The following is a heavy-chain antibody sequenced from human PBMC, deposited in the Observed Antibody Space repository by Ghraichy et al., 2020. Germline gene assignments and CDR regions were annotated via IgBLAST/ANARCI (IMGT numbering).Heavy chain of an antibody. CDR2: ISSSSSYI. CDR1: GFTFSSYS. CDR3: ARDAMKWLPSDYYYGMDV. Sequence: GGSLRLSCAASGFTFSSYSMNWVRQAPGKGLEWVSSISSSSSYIYYADSVKGRFTISRDNAKNSLYLQMNSLRAEDTAVYYCARDAMKWLPSDYYYGMDVWGQGTTVTVSS. J-gene: IGHJ6*02. V-gene: IGHV3-21*01. D-gene: IGHD3-22*01.